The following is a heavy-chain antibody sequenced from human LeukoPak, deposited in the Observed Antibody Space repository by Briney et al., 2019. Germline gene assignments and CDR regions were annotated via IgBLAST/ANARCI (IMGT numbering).Heavy chain of an antibody. CDR1: GFTFVIVW. CDR3: TTGPPGTGTTAS. J-gene: IGHJ4*02. D-gene: IGHD1-7*01. V-gene: IGHV3-15*01. CDR2: IKSKNDGGTT. Sequence: PGGPLNFSCEVSGFTFVIVWMSWVRQAPGKGREWVGRIKSKNDGGTTDYAAPVKTRFTISRDDSKNTLYLQLNSLKTEDTAVYHCTTGPPGTGTTASWGQGTLVTVSS.